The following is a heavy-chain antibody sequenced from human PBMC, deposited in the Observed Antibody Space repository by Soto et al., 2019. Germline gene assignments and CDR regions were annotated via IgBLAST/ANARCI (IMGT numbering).Heavy chain of an antibody. V-gene: IGHV3-21*01. CDR3: ASNSPSSGSYYY. J-gene: IGHJ4*02. Sequence: GGSLRLSCAVSGFTFSSYSMNWVRQAPGKGLEWVSSISSSSSYIYYADSVKGRFTISRDNAKNSLYLQMNSLRAEDTAVYYCASNSPSSGSYYYWGQGTLVTVSS. D-gene: IGHD1-26*01. CDR1: GFTFSSYS. CDR2: ISSSSSYI.